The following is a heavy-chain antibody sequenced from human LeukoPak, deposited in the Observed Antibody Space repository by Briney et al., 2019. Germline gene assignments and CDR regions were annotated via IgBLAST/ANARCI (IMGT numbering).Heavy chain of an antibody. J-gene: IGHJ5*02. Sequence: GASVKVSCKTSGYTFTGYYMHWVRQAPGQGLEWMGWINPNSGGTNYAQKFQGRVTITRDTSISTAYMELSRLRSDDTAVYYCARDSDSGTSWTNWFDPWGQGTLVTVSS. V-gene: IGHV1-2*02. CDR1: GYTFTGYY. CDR2: INPNSGGT. CDR3: ARDSDSGTSWTNWFDP. D-gene: IGHD1-26*01.